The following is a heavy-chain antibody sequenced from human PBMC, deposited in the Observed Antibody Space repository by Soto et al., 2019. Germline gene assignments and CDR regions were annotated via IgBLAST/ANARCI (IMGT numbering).Heavy chain of an antibody. CDR2: TIPSFGTA. CDR1: GGTFSSYA. J-gene: IGHJ6*02. CDR3: ARDPYLGSPYGDPWRYYYGMDV. Sequence: QVQLVQSGAEVKKPGSSVKVSCKASGGTFSSYAISWARQAPGQGLEWMGGTIPSFGTANYAQKFQGRVTITADDSKSTAYMELSTLRSEDTAVYYCARDPYLGSPYGDPWRYYYGMDVRGQGTTVTVSS. V-gene: IGHV1-69*01. D-gene: IGHD4-17*01.